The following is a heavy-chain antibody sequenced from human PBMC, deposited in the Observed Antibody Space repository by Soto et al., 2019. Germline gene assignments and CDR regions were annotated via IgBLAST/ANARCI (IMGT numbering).Heavy chain of an antibody. J-gene: IGHJ6*02. CDR1: GFTFSTYP. V-gene: IGHV3-23*01. Sequence: GGSLRLSXAASGFTFSTYPMSWVRQAPGKGLEWVSGISGSGISTYYTDSVKGRFTISRDNSKNTVFLQMNSLRDEDTAVYYCVKPPVITASYYYYDMDVWGQGTTVTSP. CDR3: VKPPVITASYYYYDMDV. CDR2: ISGSGIST. D-gene: IGHD4-4*01.